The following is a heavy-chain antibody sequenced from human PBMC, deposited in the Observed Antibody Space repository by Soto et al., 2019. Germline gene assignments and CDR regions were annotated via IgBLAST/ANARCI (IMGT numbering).Heavy chain of an antibody. D-gene: IGHD2-15*01. CDR3: ATMGTPATGLYYFDY. J-gene: IGHJ4*02. CDR1: GTSISSTFW. V-gene: IGHV4-4*02. Sequence: SETLSLTCAVSGTSISSTFWWTWVRQPPGKGLEWIGYISHTGTAYYNPSLKSRVTISVDTSKNQFSLNLSFVTAADTAVYYCATMGTPATGLYYFDYWGQGTLVTVSS. CDR2: ISHTGTA.